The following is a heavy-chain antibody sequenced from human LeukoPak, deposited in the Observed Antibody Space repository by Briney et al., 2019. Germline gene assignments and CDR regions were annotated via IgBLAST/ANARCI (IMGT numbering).Heavy chain of an antibody. D-gene: IGHD3-10*01. V-gene: IGHV4-4*07. Sequence: SETLSLTCTVSGGSISGSISGTYWSWVRQPAGKGLEWIGRIHSSGSTKYNPSLMSRVTMSVDTSKNQLFLRLTSVTAADTALYYCARGSQNYYNPFDNWGQGTLVTVSS. J-gene: IGHJ4*02. CDR2: IHSSGST. CDR1: GGSISGSISGTY. CDR3: ARGSQNYYNPFDN.